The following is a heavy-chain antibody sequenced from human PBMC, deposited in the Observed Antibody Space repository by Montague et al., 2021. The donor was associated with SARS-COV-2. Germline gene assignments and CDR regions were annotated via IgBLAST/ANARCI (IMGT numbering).Heavy chain of an antibody. CDR3: ARDGYSSGWNGLHWFDP. D-gene: IGHD6-25*01. V-gene: IGHV4-61*02. J-gene: IGHJ5*02. CDR2: IYTSGST. CDR1: IGSISSGSYY. Sequence: TLSLTCTVSIGSISSGSYYWSWIRQPAGKGLEWIGRIYTSGSTNYNPSLKSRVTISVDPSKNQFSLKLSSVPAADTAVYYCARDGYSSGWNGLHWFDPWGQGTLVTVSS.